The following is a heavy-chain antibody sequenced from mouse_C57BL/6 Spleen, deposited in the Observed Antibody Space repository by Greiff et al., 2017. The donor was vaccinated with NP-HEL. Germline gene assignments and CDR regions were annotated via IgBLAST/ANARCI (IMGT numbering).Heavy chain of an antibody. Sequence: QVQLQQSGPELVKPGASVKISCKASGYAFSSSWMNWVKQRPGKGLEWIGRIYPGDGDTNYNGKFKGKATLTADKSSSTAYMQLSSLTSEDSAVYFCAREDGSSSYYFDYWGQGTTLTVSS. J-gene: IGHJ2*01. CDR2: IYPGDGDT. V-gene: IGHV1-82*01. CDR1: GYAFSSSW. D-gene: IGHD1-1*01. CDR3: AREDGSSSYYFDY.